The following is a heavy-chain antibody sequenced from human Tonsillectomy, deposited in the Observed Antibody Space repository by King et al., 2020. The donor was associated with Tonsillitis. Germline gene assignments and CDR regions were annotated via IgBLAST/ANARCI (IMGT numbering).Heavy chain of an antibody. D-gene: IGHD4-17*01. Sequence: VQLVESGGGLVQPGGSLRLSCAASGFTVSSNYMSWVRQAPGKGLEWVSVIYSGGSTYYADSVKGRFTISRDNSKNTLYLQMNSLRAEDTAVYYCAIDHDYGDYYLDYWGQGTLVTVSS. CDR1: GFTVSSNY. CDR2: IYSGGST. V-gene: IGHV3-66*01. J-gene: IGHJ4*02. CDR3: AIDHDYGDYYLDY.